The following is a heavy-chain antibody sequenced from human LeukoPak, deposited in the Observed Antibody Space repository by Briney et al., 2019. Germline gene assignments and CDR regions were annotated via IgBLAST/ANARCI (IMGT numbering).Heavy chain of an antibody. D-gene: IGHD3-10*01. CDR1: GGXFSSYA. CDR2: IIPIFGTA. J-gene: IGHJ6*02. CDR3: ARVLLDGSGSYSLGV. Sequence: SVKVSCKASGGXFSSYAISWVRQAPGQGLEWMGGIIPIFGTANYAQKFQGRVTITADESTSTAYMELSSLRSEDTAVYYCARVLLDGSGSYSLGVWGQGTTVTVSS. V-gene: IGHV1-69*13.